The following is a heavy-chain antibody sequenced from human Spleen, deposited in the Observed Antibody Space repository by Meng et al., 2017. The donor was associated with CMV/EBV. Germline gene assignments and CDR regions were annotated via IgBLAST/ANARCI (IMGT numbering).Heavy chain of an antibody. CDR2: MYNGGAT. Sequence: GESLKISCVASGFAVSSNYMNWVRQAPGKGLEWVSVMYNGGATYYADSVKGRFTISRDNSKNTLYLQMNSLRAEDTAVYYCAKFQSGYDFWSGSYYYYYGMDVWGQGTTVTVSS. V-gene: IGHV3-53*01. CDR1: GFAVSSNY. D-gene: IGHD3-3*01. CDR3: AKFQSGYDFWSGSYYYYYGMDV. J-gene: IGHJ6*02.